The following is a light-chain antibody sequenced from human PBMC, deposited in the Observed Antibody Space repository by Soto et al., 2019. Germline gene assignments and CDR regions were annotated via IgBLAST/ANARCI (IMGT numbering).Light chain of an antibody. CDR2: DAS. J-gene: IGKJ1*01. V-gene: IGKV1-5*01. CDR1: QSISSW. Sequence: DIQMTQSPSSLSASVGDRVTITCRASQSISSWLAWYQQKPGKAPKLLIYDASSLESGVPSRFSGSGSGTEFTLTISSLQPDDFATYYCQHYNSYLWTFGQGTKVDIK. CDR3: QHYNSYLWT.